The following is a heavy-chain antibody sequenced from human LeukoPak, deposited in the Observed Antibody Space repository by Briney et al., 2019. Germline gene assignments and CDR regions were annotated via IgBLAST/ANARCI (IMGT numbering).Heavy chain of an antibody. V-gene: IGHV4-59*08. CDR3: ARQSRDGDFIAKLFDY. Sequence: SETLSLTCTVSGGSLSNYYWSWIRQPPGKGLEWIGYIYYSGSINYNPSLKSRVTISVDMSKNQFSLQLSSVTAADTAVYYCARQSRDGDFIAKLFDYWGQGTLVTVSS. D-gene: IGHD4-17*01. CDR2: IYYSGSI. J-gene: IGHJ4*02. CDR1: GGSLSNYY.